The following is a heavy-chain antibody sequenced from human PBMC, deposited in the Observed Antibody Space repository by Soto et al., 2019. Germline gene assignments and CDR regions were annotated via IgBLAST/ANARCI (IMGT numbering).Heavy chain of an antibody. CDR1: GRYIRGYD. D-gene: IGHD3-22*01. CDR2: IYYSGST. J-gene: IGHJ4*02. V-gene: IGHV4-59*01. CDR3: AREGFDYYDSSGYFDY. Sequence: PDALAHPCTVSGRYIRGYDGSWIRQTRRKGLEWIGYIYYSGSTNYNPSLKSRVTISVDTSKNQFSLKLSSVTAADTAVYYCAREGFDYYDSSGYFDYWGQGNLVTGSS.